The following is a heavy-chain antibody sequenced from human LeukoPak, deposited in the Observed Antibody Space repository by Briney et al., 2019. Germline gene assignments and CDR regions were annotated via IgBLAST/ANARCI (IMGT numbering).Heavy chain of an antibody. D-gene: IGHD3-16*01. J-gene: IGHJ3*01. Sequence: SDTLSLPCTVSVDPISRSTYYWRRSCRPPGEGLVWNANIYYTGTSLYNPALKSRVTITVDTTENQFSLKLSSVTAADTAVYYCTGVFAEWGRGTMVTVSS. CDR2: IYYTGTS. CDR1: VDPISRSTYY. V-gene: IGHV4-39*01. CDR3: TGVFAE.